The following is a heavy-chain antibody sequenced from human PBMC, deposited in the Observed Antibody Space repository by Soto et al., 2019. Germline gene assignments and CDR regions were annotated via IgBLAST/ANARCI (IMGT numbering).Heavy chain of an antibody. V-gene: IGHV3-48*04. Sequence: GESLKISCAASGFTFSSYSMNWVRQAPGKGLEWVSYISSSSSTIYYADSVKGRFTISRDNAKNSLYLQMNSLRAEDTAVYYCASMQWLVTEWYFDLWGRGTLVTVSS. CDR1: GFTFSSYS. CDR3: ASMQWLVTEWYFDL. D-gene: IGHD6-19*01. CDR2: ISSSSSTI. J-gene: IGHJ2*01.